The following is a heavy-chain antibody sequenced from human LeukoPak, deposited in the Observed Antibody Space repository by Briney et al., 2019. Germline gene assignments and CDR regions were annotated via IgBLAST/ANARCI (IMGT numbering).Heavy chain of an antibody. Sequence: PSQTLSLTCTVSDGSISGGGYYWNWIRQHPGKGLEWIGYITYSGRTDSNPSLQSRITISVDRSKNQFSLEVISVTAADTAVYYCARASNYDLFTGYYLGYFDYWGQGVLVTVSS. V-gene: IGHV4-31*03. CDR3: ARASNYDLFTGYYLGYFDY. CDR2: ITYSGRT. D-gene: IGHD3-9*01. CDR1: DGSISGGGYY. J-gene: IGHJ4*02.